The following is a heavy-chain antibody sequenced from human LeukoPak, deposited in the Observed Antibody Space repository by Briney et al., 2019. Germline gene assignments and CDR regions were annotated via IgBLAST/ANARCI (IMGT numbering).Heavy chain of an antibody. CDR1: GDSMSGSKYF. D-gene: IGHD6-13*01. CDR3: ARRGITYSTSFFDK. Sequence: PSETLSLTCTVSGDSMSGSKYFWGWIRQPPGKGLEWIGNIFYSGSAYYNPSLKGRFTVSVDTPNNQSSLKVTSVPAADTALYFCARRGITYSTSFFDKWGQGIMVTVSS. J-gene: IGHJ4*02. V-gene: IGHV4-39*01. CDR2: IFYSGSA.